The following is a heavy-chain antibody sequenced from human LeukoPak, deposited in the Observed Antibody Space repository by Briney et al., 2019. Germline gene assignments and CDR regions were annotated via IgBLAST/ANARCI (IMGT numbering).Heavy chain of an antibody. J-gene: IGHJ4*02. CDR3: ARDSGLDY. CDR2: ITSSSTV. V-gene: IGHV3-48*02. CDR1: GFTFSIYS. Sequence: PGGSLRLSCAASGFTFSIYSMNWVRQAPGKGLEWLSYITSSSTVYYADSVKGRFIISRDNAKNPLYLQMNSLRDEDTAVYYCARDSGLDYWGQGTLVTVSS.